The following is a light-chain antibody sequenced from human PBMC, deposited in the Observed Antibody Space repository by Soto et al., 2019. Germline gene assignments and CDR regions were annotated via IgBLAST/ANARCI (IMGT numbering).Light chain of an antibody. J-gene: IGKJ1*01. CDR1: QSVSGSY. Sequence: EIWLTQSPGTLSLSPGERATLSCRASQSVSGSYLAWFQQKPGQAPRLLIYGASSRATGLPDRFSGSGSGTDFALTISRLEPEDFAVYWCQQYGSSPQTFGQGTKVQIK. V-gene: IGKV3-20*01. CDR3: QQYGSSPQT. CDR2: GAS.